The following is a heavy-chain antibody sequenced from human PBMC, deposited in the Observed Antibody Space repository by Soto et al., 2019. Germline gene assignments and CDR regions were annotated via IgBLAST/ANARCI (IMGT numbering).Heavy chain of an antibody. CDR3: ARDGYGDYGY. Sequence: QVQLVQSGAEVKKPGTSVKVSCKASGYTFTSNGISWVRQAPGQGLEWMGWISTYNGNTNYAQKLQGRVTMTRDTSTSIAYMEVRDLRVDDTAVYYCARDGYGDYGYWGQGSLVTVSS. D-gene: IGHD4-17*01. J-gene: IGHJ4*02. CDR1: GYTFTSNG. CDR2: ISTYNGNT. V-gene: IGHV1-18*01.